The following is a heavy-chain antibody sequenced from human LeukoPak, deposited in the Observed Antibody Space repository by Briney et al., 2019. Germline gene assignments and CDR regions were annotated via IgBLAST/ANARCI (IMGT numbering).Heavy chain of an antibody. V-gene: IGHV3-48*01. CDR2: ISSSSSTI. CDR3: ARYDSSGYLPDAFDI. Sequence: GRSLRLSCAASGFTFSSYSMNWVRQAPGKGLEWVSYISSSSSTIYYADSVKGRFTISRDNAKNSLYLQMNSLRAEDTAVYYCARYDSSGYLPDAFDIWGQGTMVTVSS. CDR1: GFTFSSYS. J-gene: IGHJ3*02. D-gene: IGHD3-22*01.